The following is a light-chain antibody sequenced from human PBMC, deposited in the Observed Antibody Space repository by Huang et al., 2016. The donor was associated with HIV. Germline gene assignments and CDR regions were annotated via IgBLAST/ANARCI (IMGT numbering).Light chain of an antibody. V-gene: IGKV4-1*01. J-gene: IGKJ4*01. CDR1: QSVLYSYNNRKY. Sequence: IVMTQSLDSLVVSLGERATINCTSSQSVLYSYNNRKYLAWYQQKPGQPPKLIIYWASTRESGVPDRFSGSGSGTDFTLTISSLQAEDVAVYCCQQYYSSPLTFGGGTKVEIK. CDR2: WAS. CDR3: QQYYSSPLT.